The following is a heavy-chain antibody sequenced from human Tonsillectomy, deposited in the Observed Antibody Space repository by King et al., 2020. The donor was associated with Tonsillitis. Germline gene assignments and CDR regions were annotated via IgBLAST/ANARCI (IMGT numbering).Heavy chain of an antibody. CDR3: ARRLRTGTSLYGMDV. D-gene: IGHD1-7*01. CDR1: GFTFSSYN. V-gene: IGHV3-48*04. J-gene: IGHJ6*02. Sequence: QLVQSGGGLVQPGGSLRLSCAASGFTFSSYNMNWVRQAPGKGLEWVSYISDSSITIYYADSVEGRFTISRDNAKNSLYLQMNSLRAEDTAVCYCARRLRTGTSLYGMDVWGQGITVTVSS. CDR2: ISDSSITI.